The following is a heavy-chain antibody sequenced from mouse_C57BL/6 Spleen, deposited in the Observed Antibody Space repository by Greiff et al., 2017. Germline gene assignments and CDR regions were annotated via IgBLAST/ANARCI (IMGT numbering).Heavy chain of an antibody. D-gene: IGHD3-1*01. V-gene: IGHV2-6-1*01. CDR3: ARQNSGPDYAMDY. CDR1: GFSLTSYG. Sequence: VNLVESGPGLVAPSQSLSITCTVSGFSLTSYGVHWVRQPPGKGLEWLVVIWSDGSTTYNSALKSRLSIIKDNSKSQVFLKMNSLQTDDTAMYYCARQNSGPDYAMDYWGQGTSVTVSS. J-gene: IGHJ4*01. CDR2: IWSDGST.